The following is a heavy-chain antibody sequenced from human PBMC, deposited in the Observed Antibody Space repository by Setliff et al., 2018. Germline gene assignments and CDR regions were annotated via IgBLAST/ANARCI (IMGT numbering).Heavy chain of an antibody. CDR3: AKDSSWYLDY. D-gene: IGHD6-13*01. J-gene: IGHJ4*02. CDR2: IRFDGSNK. V-gene: IGHV3-30*02. CDR1: GFTFSSFG. Sequence: GGSLRLSCAASGFTFSSFGMHWVRQAPGKGLEGVAFIRFDGSNKYYADSVKGRFTISRDNSKNTLYLQMNSLTPGDTALYYCAKDSSWYLDYWGQGTLVTVSS.